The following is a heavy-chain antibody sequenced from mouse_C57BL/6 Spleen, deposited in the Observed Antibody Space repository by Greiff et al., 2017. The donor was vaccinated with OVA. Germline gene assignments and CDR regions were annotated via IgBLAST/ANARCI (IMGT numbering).Heavy chain of an antibody. CDR1: GYSFTSYW. J-gene: IGHJ2*01. Sequence: QVQLQQPGAELVRPGTSVKLSCKASGYSFTSYWMHWVKQRPGQGLEWIGVIDPSDSYTNYNQKFKGKATLTVDTSSSTAYMQLSSLTSEDAAVYYCVRLPVTIGHWGEGTPLTVSS. CDR2: IDPSDSYT. D-gene: IGHD1-1*02. CDR3: VRLPVTIGH. V-gene: IGHV1-59*01.